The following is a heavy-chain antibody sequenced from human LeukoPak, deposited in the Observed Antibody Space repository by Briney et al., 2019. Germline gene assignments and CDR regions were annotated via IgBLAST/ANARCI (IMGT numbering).Heavy chain of an antibody. D-gene: IGHD2-15*01. CDR3: ATGSPRSGGNRLFGGYLSGYYGMDV. V-gene: IGHV1-24*01. CDR1: GYTLTELS. Sequence: ASVKVSCKVSGYTLTELSMHWVRQAPGKGLEWMGGFDPEDGETIYAQKFQGRVTMTEDTSTDTAYMELSSLRSEDTAVYYCATGSPRSGGNRLFGGYLSGYYGMDVWGQGTTVTVSS. CDR2: FDPEDGET. J-gene: IGHJ6*02.